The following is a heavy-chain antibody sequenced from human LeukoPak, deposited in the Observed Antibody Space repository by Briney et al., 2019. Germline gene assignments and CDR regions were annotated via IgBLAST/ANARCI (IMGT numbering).Heavy chain of an antibody. Sequence: GGSLRLSCAVSGFTFSRYGMHWVRQAPGKGLEWVAVIWHDGSYEYYADSVKGRFTISRDSSKNTLYLQMNSLRAEDTAVYYRAKDGVGATSLDCWGQGTLVTVSS. CDR2: IWHDGSYE. CDR3: AKDGVGATSLDC. D-gene: IGHD1-26*01. CDR1: GFTFSRYG. J-gene: IGHJ4*02. V-gene: IGHV3-33*06.